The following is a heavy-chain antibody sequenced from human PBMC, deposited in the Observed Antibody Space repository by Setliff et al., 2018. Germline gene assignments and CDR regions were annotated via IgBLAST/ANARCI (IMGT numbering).Heavy chain of an antibody. D-gene: IGHD3-9*01. CDR1: GYSISSGFS. CDR3: ARDPHLTGGLDR. V-gene: IGHV4-38-2*02. Sequence: SETLSLTCAVSGYSISSGFSWVWIRQSPGKGLEWIGRILFSGDTYYNPSLSGRVTISIDTSKNQFSLRLTSVTAADTAVYSCARDPHLTGGLDRWGQGTLVTVSS. CDR2: ILFSGDT. J-gene: IGHJ5*02.